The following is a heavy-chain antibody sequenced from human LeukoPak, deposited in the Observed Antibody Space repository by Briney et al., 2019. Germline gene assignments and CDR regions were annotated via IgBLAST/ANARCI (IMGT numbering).Heavy chain of an antibody. D-gene: IGHD3-10*01. CDR1: GYTFTSYG. CDR2: ISAYNGNT. J-gene: IGHJ3*02. CDR3: ARVGRAVYGTHYYGSGSYLGDAFDI. V-gene: IGHV1-18*01. Sequence: ASVKVSCKASGYTFTSYGISWVRQAPGQGLEWMGWISAYNGNTNYAQKLQGRVTMTTDTSTSTAYMELRSLRSDDTAVYYCARVGRAVYGTHYYGSGSYLGDAFDIWGQGTMVTVSS.